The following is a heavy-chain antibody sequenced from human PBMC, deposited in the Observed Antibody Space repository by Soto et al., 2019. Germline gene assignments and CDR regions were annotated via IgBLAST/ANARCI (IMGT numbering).Heavy chain of an antibody. Sequence: QLQLQEPGPGLVKPSETLSLTCTVSGDSISSNNYYCAWIRQPPGKGLEWIGSIYYTGSTYYNPSLKSRVAMSVDTSETRFSLRLSSVTAADTAVYYCARHPGYAVPTVYATHYFNYWGQGILVTVST. J-gene: IGHJ4*02. CDR3: ARHPGYAVPTVYATHYFNY. CDR1: GDSISSNNYY. D-gene: IGHD2-8*01. V-gene: IGHV4-39*01. CDR2: IYYTGST.